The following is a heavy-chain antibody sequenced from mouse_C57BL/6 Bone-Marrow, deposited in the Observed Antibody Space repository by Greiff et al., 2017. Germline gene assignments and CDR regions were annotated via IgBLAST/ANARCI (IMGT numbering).Heavy chain of an antibody. CDR1: GYTFTSYG. CDR3: ASDTGWSFAY. J-gene: IGHJ3*01. D-gene: IGHD2-3*01. Sequence: VHLVESGAELARPGASVKLSCKASGYTFTSYGISWVKQRTGQGLEWIGEIYPRSGNTYYNEKFKGKATLTADKSSSTAYMELRSLTSEDSAVYFCASDTGWSFAYWGQGTLVTVSA. V-gene: IGHV1-81*01. CDR2: IYPRSGNT.